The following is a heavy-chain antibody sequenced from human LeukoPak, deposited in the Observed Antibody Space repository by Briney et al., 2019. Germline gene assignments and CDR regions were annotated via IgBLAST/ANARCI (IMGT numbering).Heavy chain of an antibody. V-gene: IGHV1-2*02. D-gene: IGHD2-15*01. J-gene: IGHJ4*02. CDR3: ARTDCSGVSCYEMY. CDR1: GYTFTGYY. Sequence: GASVKVSCKASGYTFTGYYMHWVRQAPGQGLEWMGWINPNSGGTNYAQKFQGRVTMTRDTSISTAYMELSRLRSDDTAVYYCARTDCSGVSCYEMYWGQGTLVTVSS. CDR2: INPNSGGT.